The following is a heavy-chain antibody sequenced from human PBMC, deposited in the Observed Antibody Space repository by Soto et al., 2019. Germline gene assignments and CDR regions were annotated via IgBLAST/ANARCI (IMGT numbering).Heavy chain of an antibody. J-gene: IGHJ6*02. V-gene: IGHV3-15*07. CDR2: IKSKTEGGTT. Sequence: EVHLVESGGGLVKPGGSLRLSCAASGFTFNDAWMNWVRQAPGKGLEWVGRIKSKTEGGTTDYAAPVKGRFTISRDDSKNTLHLQMNSLKTEDTAVYYCTTESLRTVGMDVWGQGTTVTVSS. CDR3: TTESLRTVGMDV. CDR1: GFTFNDAW.